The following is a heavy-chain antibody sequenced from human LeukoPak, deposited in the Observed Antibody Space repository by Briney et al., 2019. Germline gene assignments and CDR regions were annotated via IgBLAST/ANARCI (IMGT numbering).Heavy chain of an antibody. V-gene: IGHV3-64D*09. D-gene: IGHD5-12*01. CDR2: INDYGDTT. CDR1: GFTFSSCA. J-gene: IGHJ4*02. Sequence: PGGSLRLSCSASGFTFSSCAMHWVRQAPAIGLEYVSGINDYGDTTHYGDSVRGRATISRDDSKNTVHLQMSSLRAEDTAIYYCVKDLSGYYSFEFWGQGTLVTVSS. CDR3: VKDLSGYYSFEF.